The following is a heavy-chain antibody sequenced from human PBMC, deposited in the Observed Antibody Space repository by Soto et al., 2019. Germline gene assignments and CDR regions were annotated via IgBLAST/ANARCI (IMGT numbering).Heavy chain of an antibody. CDR2: ISGSGGST. CDR3: AKDPLPKDYYDSSGYFDY. J-gene: IGHJ4*02. Sequence: GVLRLSCAASGFTFSSYAMSWVRQAPGKGLEWVSAISGSGGSTYYADSVKGRFTISRDNSKNTQYLQMNSLRAEDTAVYYCAKDPLPKDYYDSSGYFDYWGQGTLVTVSS. CDR1: GFTFSSYA. D-gene: IGHD3-22*01. V-gene: IGHV3-23*01.